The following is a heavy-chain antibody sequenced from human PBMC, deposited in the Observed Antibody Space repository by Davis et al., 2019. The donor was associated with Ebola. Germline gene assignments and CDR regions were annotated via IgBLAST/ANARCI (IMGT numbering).Heavy chain of an antibody. CDR3: AGSTPGSSHLDF. J-gene: IGHJ4*02. CDR2: MSPNSGDT. D-gene: IGHD3-10*01. V-gene: IGHV1-8*02. CDR1: GYTFTSYY. Sequence: AASVKVSCKASGYTFTSYYMHWVRQATGRGLEWMGWMSPNSGDTGHAQKFQGRVTMTRDTSINVAFMELSSLKSEDTAVYYCAGSTPGSSHLDFWGQGTQATVSS.